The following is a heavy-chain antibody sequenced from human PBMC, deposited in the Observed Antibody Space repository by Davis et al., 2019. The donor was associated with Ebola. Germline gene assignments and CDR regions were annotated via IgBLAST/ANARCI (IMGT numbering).Heavy chain of an antibody. CDR2: IYYSGST. CDR3: AGSSSSWWYYFDY. V-gene: IGHV4-59*01. J-gene: IGHJ4*02. Sequence: GSLRLSCTVSGGSISSYYWSWIRQPPGKGLEWIGYIYYSGSTNYNPSLKSRVTISVDTSKNQFSLKLSSVTAADTAVYYCAGSSSSWWYYFDYWGQGTLVTVSS. D-gene: IGHD6-13*01. CDR1: GGSISSYY.